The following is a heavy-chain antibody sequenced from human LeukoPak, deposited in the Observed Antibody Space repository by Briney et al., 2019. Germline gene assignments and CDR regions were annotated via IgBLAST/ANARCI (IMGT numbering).Heavy chain of an antibody. V-gene: IGHV1-69*06. Sequence: SVKVSCKASGGTFSSYAISWVRQAPGQGLEWMGGIIPIFGTANYAQKFQGRVTITADKSTSTAYMELSSLRSEDTAVYYCARDRYYDSSGPNWFDPWGQGTLVTVSS. J-gene: IGHJ5*02. CDR1: GGTFSSYA. CDR2: IIPIFGTA. D-gene: IGHD3-22*01. CDR3: ARDRYYDSSGPNWFDP.